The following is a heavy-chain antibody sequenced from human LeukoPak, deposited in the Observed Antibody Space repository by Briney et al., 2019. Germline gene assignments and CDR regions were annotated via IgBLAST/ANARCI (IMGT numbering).Heavy chain of an antibody. Sequence: ASVKVSCKASGYTFTSYYMHWVRQAPGQGLEWMGIINPSGGSTSYAQKFQGRVTMTRDTSTSTVYMELSSLRSEDTAVYYCARGRLGWLLWWTDYFDYWGQGTLATVSS. CDR3: ARGRLGWLLWWTDYFDY. CDR1: GYTFTSYY. V-gene: IGHV1-46*03. D-gene: IGHD2-2*01. CDR2: INPSGGST. J-gene: IGHJ4*02.